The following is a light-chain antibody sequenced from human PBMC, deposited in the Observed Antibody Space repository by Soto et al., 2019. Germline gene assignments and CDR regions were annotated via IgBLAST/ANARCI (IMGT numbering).Light chain of an antibody. J-gene: IGKJ5*01. Sequence: DIQLTQSPSFLSASVGDRVTITCRASQGISSYLAWYQQKPGKAPKLLIYAASTLQSGVTSRFSGSGSGTEFTITISCLQPEDFATFYCQQLNSYPRTFGQGTRLEIK. V-gene: IGKV1-9*01. CDR1: QGISSY. CDR2: AAS. CDR3: QQLNSYPRT.